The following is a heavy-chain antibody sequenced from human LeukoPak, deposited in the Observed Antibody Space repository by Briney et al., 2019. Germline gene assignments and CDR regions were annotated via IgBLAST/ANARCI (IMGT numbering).Heavy chain of an antibody. CDR2: FDPEDGET. CDR1: GYTLTELS. V-gene: IGHV1-24*01. Sequence: ASVKVSCKVSGYTLTELSMHWVRQAPGKGLEWMGGFDPEDGETIYAQKFQGRVTMTEDTSTDTAYMELSSLRSEDTAVYYCATSSSSSRYGDYWGQGTLVTVSS. D-gene: IGHD6-6*01. J-gene: IGHJ4*02. CDR3: ATSSSSSRYGDY.